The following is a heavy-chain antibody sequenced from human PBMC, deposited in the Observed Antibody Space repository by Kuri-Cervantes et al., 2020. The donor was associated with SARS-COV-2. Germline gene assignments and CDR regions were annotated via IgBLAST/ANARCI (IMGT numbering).Heavy chain of an antibody. J-gene: IGHJ4*02. Sequence: SETLSLTCAVYGGSFSGYSWSWIRQSPGKGLEWIASIYYSGTPKYNPALESRATISRDTSKNQFSLDLSSVTAADTAVYYCARVFGSYLFDYWGQGMLVTVSS. CDR3: ARVFGSYLFDY. CDR2: IYYSGTP. V-gene: IGHV4-34*11. D-gene: IGHD3-10*01. CDR1: GGSFSGYS.